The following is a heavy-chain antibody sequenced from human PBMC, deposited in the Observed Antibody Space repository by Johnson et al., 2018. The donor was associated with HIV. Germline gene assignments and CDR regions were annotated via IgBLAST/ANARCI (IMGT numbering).Heavy chain of an antibody. D-gene: IGHD1-1*01. J-gene: IGHJ3*02. V-gene: IGHV3-66*01. CDR3: VRDGYILAFDI. CDR1: GFIVSSNY. Sequence: VQLMESGGGLVQPVGSLRLSCAASGFIVSSNYMSWVRQAPGKGLEWVSVIYSGGSTYSAYSVEGRFTISRDNAKNSLYLQMNSLRAEDSAVYYCVRDGYILAFDIWGQGTMVTVSS. CDR2: IYSGGST.